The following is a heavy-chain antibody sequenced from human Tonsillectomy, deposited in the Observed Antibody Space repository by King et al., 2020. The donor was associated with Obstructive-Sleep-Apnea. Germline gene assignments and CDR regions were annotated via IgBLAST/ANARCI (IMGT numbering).Heavy chain of an antibody. J-gene: IGHJ6*02. CDR3: ARDRAYSYGNNYYYYGMDV. D-gene: IGHD5-18*01. V-gene: IGHV4-39*07. CDR1: GGSISSSSYY. Sequence: QLQESGPGLVKPSETLSLTCTVSGGSISSSSYYWGWIRQPPGKGLEWIGSIYYSWSTYYNPSLKSRVNISVDTSTNQFSLKLSSVTAADTAVYYCARDRAYSYGNNYYYYGMDVWGQGTTVTVSS. CDR2: IYYSWST.